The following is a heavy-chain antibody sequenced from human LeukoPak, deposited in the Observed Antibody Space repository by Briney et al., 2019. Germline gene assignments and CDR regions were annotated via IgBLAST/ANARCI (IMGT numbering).Heavy chain of an antibody. CDR2: INTNTGNP. D-gene: IGHD3-16*02. CDR1: GYNFTSYD. V-gene: IGHV7-4-1*02. J-gene: IGHJ5*02. Sequence: VASVKVSCKASGYNFTSYDIDWVRQAPGQGLEWMGWINTNTGNPTYAQGFTGRFVFSLDTSVSTAYLQISSLKAEDTAVYYCARSYPRTWFDPWGQGTLATVSS. CDR3: ARSYPRTWFDP.